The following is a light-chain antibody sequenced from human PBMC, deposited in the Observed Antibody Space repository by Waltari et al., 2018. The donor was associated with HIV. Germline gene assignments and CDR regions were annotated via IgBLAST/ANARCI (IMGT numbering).Light chain of an antibody. V-gene: IGLV3-25*03. Sequence: SYQLTQPPSVSVSPGQTARITCSGDALPKQSAYSYQQKPGKAPVLVIYKDSERPSGIPERFSGSSSGTTVTLTISGVQAEDEADYYCQSADSSGTYVVFGGGTKLTVL. CDR3: QSADSSGTYVV. J-gene: IGLJ2*01. CDR1: ALPKQS. CDR2: KDS.